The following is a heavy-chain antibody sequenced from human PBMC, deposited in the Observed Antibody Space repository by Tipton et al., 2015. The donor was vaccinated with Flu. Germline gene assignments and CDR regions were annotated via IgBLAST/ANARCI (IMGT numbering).Heavy chain of an antibody. J-gene: IGHJ4*02. Sequence: TLSLTCAVSGDSISSDYLWGWIRQPPGKGLEWIATIHPSGSTKYNPSLKSRVTISVDTSNNQFSLKLSSVTAADTAVYYCARLPLPLSYFDYWGQGTLVTVSS. CDR1: GDSISSDYL. CDR2: IHPSGST. V-gene: IGHV4-38-2*01. CDR3: ARLPLPLSYFDY.